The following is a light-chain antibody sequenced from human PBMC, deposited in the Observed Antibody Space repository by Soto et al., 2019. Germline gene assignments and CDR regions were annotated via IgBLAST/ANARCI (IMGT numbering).Light chain of an antibody. J-gene: IGLJ3*02. CDR1: SSNIGPNF. CDR2: KTN. CDR3: AVCADSVTGRV. Sequence: QSVVTQSPSASGTPGQRVTISCSGSSSNIGPNFVYWYQHSPGTAPKLLIYKTNQRPSGVPERFSGSKSGTSASLAISGLRSEDEADYYCAVCADSVTGRVFGGGTKLTVL. V-gene: IGLV1-47*01.